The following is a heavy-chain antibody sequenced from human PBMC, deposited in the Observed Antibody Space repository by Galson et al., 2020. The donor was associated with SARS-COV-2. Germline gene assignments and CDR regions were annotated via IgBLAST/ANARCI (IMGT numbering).Heavy chain of an antibody. CDR3: AKDERRYDILAGYDY. CDR1: GFTFSSYA. D-gene: IGHD3-9*01. Sequence: GGSLRLSCAASGFTFSSYAMSWVRQAPGKGLEWVSAISGSGGSKYYAASVKGRFTISSDNSKNTLYLQMKRLRAEATAVYYCAKDERRYDILAGYDYWGQGTLVTVSS. V-gene: IGHV3-23*01. J-gene: IGHJ4*02. CDR2: ISGSGGSK.